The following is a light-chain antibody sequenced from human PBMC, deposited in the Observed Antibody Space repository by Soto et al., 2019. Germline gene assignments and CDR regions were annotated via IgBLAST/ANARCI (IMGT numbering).Light chain of an antibody. V-gene: IGKV4-1*01. CDR3: QQYYSAPPT. CDR1: QSVSHSSNDKNY. J-gene: IGKJ4*01. CDR2: WTS. Sequence: DIVMTQSPDSLAVSLGERATINCKSSQSVSHSSNDKNYLAWYQQKPGQPPKLLFYWTSTRQSGVPDRFSGSGSGTDFTLTISSLQAEDVAVYYCQQYYSAPPTFGGGTNVEIK.